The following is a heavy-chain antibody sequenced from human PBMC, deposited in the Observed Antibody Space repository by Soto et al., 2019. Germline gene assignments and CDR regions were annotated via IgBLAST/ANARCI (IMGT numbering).Heavy chain of an antibody. CDR1: GGSISSGGYS. J-gene: IGHJ5*02. CDR3: XXVPSP. CDR2: IYHSGST. Sequence: QLQLQESGSGLVKPSQTLSLTCAVSGGSISSGGYSWSWIRQPPGKGLEWIGYIYHSGSTYYNPSLKSRVTISVDRSXNQXSLKLXSVTXXXXXXXXXXXVPSPWGQGTLVTVSS. V-gene: IGHV4-30-2*01.